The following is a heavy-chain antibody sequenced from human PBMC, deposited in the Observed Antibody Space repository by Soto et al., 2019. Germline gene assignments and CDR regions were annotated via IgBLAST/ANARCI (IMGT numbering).Heavy chain of an antibody. V-gene: IGHV3-21*01. CDR2: ISSTSSYI. CDR3: ARDYYTTSWESGHFYY. D-gene: IGHD6-13*01. Sequence: AGSLRHSCEASGFTFINYNMNWVRQAPGKGLEWVSSISSTSSYIYYADSVRGRFTISRDNATNSLYLQMNILSAEVTAIYYCARDYYTTSWESGHFYY. J-gene: IGHJ6*01. CDR1: GFTFINYN.